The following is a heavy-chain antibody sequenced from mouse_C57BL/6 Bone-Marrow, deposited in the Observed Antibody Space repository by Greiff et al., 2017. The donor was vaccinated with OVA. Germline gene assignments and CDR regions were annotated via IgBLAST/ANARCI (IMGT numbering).Heavy chain of an antibody. CDR3: ARKGGLRRRGYYYAMDY. V-gene: IGHV2-9-1*01. CDR1: GFSLTSYA. CDR2: IWTGGGT. D-gene: IGHD2-4*01. Sequence: QVQLQQSGPGLVAPSQSLSITCTVSGFSLTSYAISWVRQPPGKGLEWLGVIWTGGGTNYNSALKSRLSISKDNSKSQVFLKMNSLQTDDTARYYCARKGGLRRRGYYYAMDYWGQGTSVTVSS. J-gene: IGHJ4*01.